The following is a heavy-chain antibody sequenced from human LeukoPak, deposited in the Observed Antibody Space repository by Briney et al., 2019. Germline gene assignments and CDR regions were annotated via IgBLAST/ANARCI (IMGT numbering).Heavy chain of an antibody. Sequence: SETLSLTCAVYGGSFSGYYWSWIRQPPGKGLEWIGEINHSGSTNYNPSLKSRVTISVDTSKNQFSLKLSSVTAADTAVYYCARGPPLIVVVITTHLPCFDYWGQGTLVTVSS. J-gene: IGHJ4*02. V-gene: IGHV4-34*01. CDR2: INHSGST. CDR3: ARGPPLIVVVITTHLPCFDY. D-gene: IGHD3-22*01. CDR1: GGSFSGYY.